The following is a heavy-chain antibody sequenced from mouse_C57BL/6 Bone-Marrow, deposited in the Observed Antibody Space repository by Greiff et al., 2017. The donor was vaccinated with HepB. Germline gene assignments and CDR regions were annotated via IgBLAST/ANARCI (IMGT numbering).Heavy chain of an antibody. CDR1: GYSFTDYN. D-gene: IGHD1-1*01. CDR2: INPNYGTT. J-gene: IGHJ3*01. Sequence: EVQLVESGPELVKPGASVKISCKASGYSFTDYNMNWVKQSNGKSLEWIGVINPNYGTTSYNQKFKGKATLTVDQSSSTAYMQLNSLTSEDSAVYYCARERNCYYYGSSLAYWGQGTLVTVSA. CDR3: ARERNCYYYGSSLAY. V-gene: IGHV1-39*01.